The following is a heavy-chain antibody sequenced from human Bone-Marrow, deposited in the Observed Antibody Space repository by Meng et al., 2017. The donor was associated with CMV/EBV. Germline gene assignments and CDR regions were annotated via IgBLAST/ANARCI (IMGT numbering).Heavy chain of an antibody. D-gene: IGHD2-15*01. CDR3: ARDGDLGYCSGGSCYGAIDY. CDR1: LSGYA. Sequence: LSGYAISWVGQAPGQGLEWMGGIIPIFGTASYEQKFQGRVTITADKSTSTAYMELSSLRSEDTAVYYCARDGDLGYCSGGSCYGAIDYWGQGTLVTVSS. V-gene: IGHV1-69*06. CDR2: IIPIFGTA. J-gene: IGHJ4*02.